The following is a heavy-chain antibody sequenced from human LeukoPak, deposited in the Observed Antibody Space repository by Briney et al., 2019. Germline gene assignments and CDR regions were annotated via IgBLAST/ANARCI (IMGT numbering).Heavy chain of an antibody. CDR2: NYVGDSDT. D-gene: IGHD2-21*02. CDR3: ARCGHYDAYRV. J-gene: IGHJ3*01. CDR1: GHTFSISW. Sequence: GDSLKISCKGSGHTFSISWIGWVRQKPGEGLEWMGINYVGDSDTRYNPSFQGQVTISADRSTSTAYLQWSSLKSSDTAIYYCARCGHYDAYRVWGQGTLVSVSS. V-gene: IGHV5-51*01.